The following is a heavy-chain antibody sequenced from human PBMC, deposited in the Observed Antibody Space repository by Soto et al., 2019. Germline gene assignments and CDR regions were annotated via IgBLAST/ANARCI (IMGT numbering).Heavy chain of an antibody. D-gene: IGHD3-10*01. J-gene: IGHJ6*02. V-gene: IGHV4-39*01. CDR2: IYYSGST. CDR1: GGSISSSSYY. CDR3: ARLNILLFFGEFVNDYYGMDV. Sequence: PSETLSLTCTVSGGSISSSSYYWGWIRQPPGKGLEWIGSIYYSGSTYYNPSLKSRVTISVDTSKNQFSLKLSSVTAADTAVYYCARLNILLFFGEFVNDYYGMDVWGQGTTVTVSS.